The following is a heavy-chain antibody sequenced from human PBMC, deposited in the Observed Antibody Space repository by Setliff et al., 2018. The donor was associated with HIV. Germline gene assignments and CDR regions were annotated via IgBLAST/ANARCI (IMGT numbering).Heavy chain of an antibody. CDR1: GGTFTSYV. J-gene: IGHJ6*02. D-gene: IGHD1-26*01. CDR2: IIPILCIE. Sequence: GASVKVSCKASGGTFTSYVISWVRQAPGQGLEWMGGIIPILCIESHPQKFQGRVPITADKSTSKAYMELSSLRSEDTAVYYCARPQWELGVDYYGMDVWGQGTTVTVSS. CDR3: ARPQWELGVDYYGMDV. V-gene: IGHV1-69*10.